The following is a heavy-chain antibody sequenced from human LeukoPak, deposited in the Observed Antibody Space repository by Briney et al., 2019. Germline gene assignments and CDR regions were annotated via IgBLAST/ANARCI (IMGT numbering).Heavy chain of an antibody. CDR2: INHSGST. V-gene: IGHV4-34*01. CDR1: GGSFSGYY. J-gene: IGHJ4*02. CDR3: ARGTSSWYRGLDY. Sequence: ASETLSLTCAVYGGSFSGYYWSWIRQPPGKGLEWIGEINHSGSTNYNPPLKSRVTISVDTAKNQFSLKLSSVTAADTAVYYCARGTSSWYRGLDYWGQGTLVTVSS. D-gene: IGHD6-13*01.